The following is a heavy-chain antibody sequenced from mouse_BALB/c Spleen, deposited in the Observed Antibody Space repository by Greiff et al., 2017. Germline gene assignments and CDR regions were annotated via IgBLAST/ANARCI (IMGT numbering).Heavy chain of an antibody. CDR2: IYPGDGST. D-gene: IGHD2-4*01. V-gene: IGHV1S33*01. CDR3: ARRHYDYDGGYFDV. Sequence: SGPELVKPGALVKISCKASGYTFTSYDINWVKQRPGQGLEWIGWIYPGDGSTKYNEKFKGKATLTADKSSSTAYMQLSSLTSENSAVYFCARRHYDYDGGYFDVWGAGTTVTVSS. CDR1: GYTFTSYD. J-gene: IGHJ1*01.